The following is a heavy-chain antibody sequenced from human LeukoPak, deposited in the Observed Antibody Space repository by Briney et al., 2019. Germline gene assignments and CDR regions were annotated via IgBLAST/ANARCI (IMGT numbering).Heavy chain of an antibody. CDR1: GGSISSYY. J-gene: IGHJ5*02. D-gene: IGHD3-10*01. Sequence: SETLSLTCTVSGGSISSYYWSWIRQPAGKGLEWIGRIYTSGSTNYNPSLKSRVTMSVDTSKNQFSLKLSSVTAADTAVYYCARATYYYGSGSYYRQARFWFDPWGQGTLVTVSS. V-gene: IGHV4-4*07. CDR3: ARATYYYGSGSYYRQARFWFDP. CDR2: IYTSGST.